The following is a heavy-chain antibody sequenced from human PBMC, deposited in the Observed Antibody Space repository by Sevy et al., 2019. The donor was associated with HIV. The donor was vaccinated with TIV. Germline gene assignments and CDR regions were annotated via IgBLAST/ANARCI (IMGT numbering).Heavy chain of an antibody. J-gene: IGHJ4*02. CDR2: IYYNGHI. V-gene: IGHV4-59*08. D-gene: IGHD1-26*01. CDR3: AGKNAWGRGYS. CDR1: GGSITSLY. Sequence: SETLSLTCTVSGGSITSLYWNWIRQPPGKGLEWIANIYYNGHINYNPSLKSQVTFSLDKSKNQFSLRLRSVTAADTAMYYCAGKNAWGRGYSWGQGTLVTVSS.